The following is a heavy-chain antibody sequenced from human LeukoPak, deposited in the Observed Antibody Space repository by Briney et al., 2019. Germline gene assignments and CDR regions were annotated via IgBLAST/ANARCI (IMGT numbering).Heavy chain of an antibody. J-gene: IGHJ6*03. CDR2: IIPIFGTA. V-gene: IGHV1-69*06. D-gene: IGHD6-6*01. Sequence: GASVKVSCKASGYAFTSYGISWVRQAPGQGLDWMGGIIPIFGTANYAQKFQGRVTITADKSTSTAYMELSSLRSEDTAVYYCANSEFTASKAAPREYYYYYYMDVWGKGTTVSVSS. CDR3: ANSEFTASKAAPREYYYYYYMDV. CDR1: GYAFTSYG.